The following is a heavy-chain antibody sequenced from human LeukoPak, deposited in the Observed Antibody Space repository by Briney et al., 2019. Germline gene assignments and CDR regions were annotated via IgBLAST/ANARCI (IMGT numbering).Heavy chain of an antibody. V-gene: IGHV4-59*08. D-gene: IGHD6-19*01. Sequence: STNYNPSLKSRVTISVDTSKNQFSLKLSSVTAADTAVYYCARQNIAVAGIYYYYYYGMDVWGQGTTVTVSS. CDR2: ST. CDR3: ARQNIAVAGIYYYYYYGMDV. J-gene: IGHJ6*02.